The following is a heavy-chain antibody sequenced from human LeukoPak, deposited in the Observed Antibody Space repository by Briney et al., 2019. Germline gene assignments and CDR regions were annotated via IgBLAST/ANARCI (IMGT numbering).Heavy chain of an antibody. Sequence: SVKLCCNASGYTFTGYYMHWVRQAPGQGLGWMGGIIPICGTANYAQKFQGRVTITADESTSTAYMELSSLRSEDTAVYYCARPPGGSSGYTAFGIWGQGTMVTVSS. CDR2: IIPICGTA. V-gene: IGHV1-69*13. D-gene: IGHD3-22*01. J-gene: IGHJ3*02. CDR1: GYTFTGYY. CDR3: ARPPGGSSGYTAFGI.